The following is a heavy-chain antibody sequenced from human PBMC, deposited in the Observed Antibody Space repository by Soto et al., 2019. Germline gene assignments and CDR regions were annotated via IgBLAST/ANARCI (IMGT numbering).Heavy chain of an antibody. CDR2: ISYDGKQT. Sequence: PWVPLRLSCGAGGVTFKDYGMHWVRQAPGKGLEWVAVISYDGKQTYYADSVKGRFTISKDKSKRTLFLQMNSLRVDDTAVYYWARDGWGSNWYLDLWGRGTLGTASS. V-gene: IGHV3-30*03. D-gene: IGHD3-16*01. CDR1: GVTFKDYG. J-gene: IGHJ2*01. CDR3: ARDGWGSNWYLDL.